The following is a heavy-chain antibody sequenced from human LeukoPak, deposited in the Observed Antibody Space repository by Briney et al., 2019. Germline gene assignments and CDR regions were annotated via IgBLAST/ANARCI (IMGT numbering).Heavy chain of an antibody. CDR2: IYHTGSS. J-gene: IGHJ3*01. V-gene: IGHV4-61*01. CDR3: AREQYLAYDVFGF. Sequence: PSETLSLTCTVSGGSVSSISYYWSWIRQPPAKGLEWIGYIYHTGSSNYNPSLKSRVSMSVDTSKNQFSLKLSSIVAADTAVYYCAREQYLAYDVFGFWGQGTMVTVSS. CDR1: GGSVSSISYY. D-gene: IGHD4-11*01.